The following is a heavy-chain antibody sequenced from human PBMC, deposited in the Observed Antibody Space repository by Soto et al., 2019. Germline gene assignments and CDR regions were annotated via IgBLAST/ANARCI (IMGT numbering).Heavy chain of an antibody. CDR2: IYYSGST. V-gene: IGHV4-59*01. Sequence: PSETLSLTCTVSGGSISSYYWSWIRQPPGKGLEWIGYIYYSGSTNYNPSLKSRVTISVDTSKNQFSLKLSSVTAADTAVYYCARVGYCSGGSCYSAYFDYWGRGTLVTVSS. CDR3: ARVGYCSGGSCYSAYFDY. CDR1: GGSISSYY. D-gene: IGHD2-15*01. J-gene: IGHJ4*02.